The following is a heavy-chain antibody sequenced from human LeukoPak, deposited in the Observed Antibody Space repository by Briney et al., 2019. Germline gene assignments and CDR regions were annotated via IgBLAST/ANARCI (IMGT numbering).Heavy chain of an antibody. CDR2: IYTSGST. J-gene: IGHJ5*02. CDR3: ARVAYDYVWGSYRIPNWFDP. V-gene: IGHV4-4*07. Sequence: SETLSLTCTVSGGSISSYYWSWIRQPAGKGLEWIGRIYTSGSTNYNPSLKSRVTMSVDTSKNQFSLKLSSVTAADTAVYYCARVAYDYVWGSYRIPNWFDPWGQGTLVTVSS. D-gene: IGHD3-16*01. CDR1: GGSISSYY.